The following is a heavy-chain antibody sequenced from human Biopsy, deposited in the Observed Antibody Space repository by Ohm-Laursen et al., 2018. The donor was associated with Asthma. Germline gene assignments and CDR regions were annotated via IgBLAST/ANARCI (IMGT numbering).Heavy chain of an antibody. CDR1: GYTFTSYY. Sequence: ASETVSCQASGYTFTSYYIHWVRQAPGQGLEWVGIINPPTGDTSYAQKFLGRVTVTRDTSTSTVYMELSSLRSEDTAVYYCALSQFDYWGQGTLLTVSS. V-gene: IGHV1-46*01. CDR2: INPPTGDT. CDR3: ALSQFDY. J-gene: IGHJ4*02.